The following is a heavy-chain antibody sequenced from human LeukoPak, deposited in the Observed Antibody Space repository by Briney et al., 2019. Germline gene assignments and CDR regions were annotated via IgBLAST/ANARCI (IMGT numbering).Heavy chain of an antibody. CDR1: GGTFSSYA. Sequence: ASVKVSCKASGGTFSSYAISWVRQAPGQGLEWMGRIIPILGIANYAQKFQGRVTITADKSTSTAYMELSSLRSEDTAVYYCARGGAPTFWSGFMDVWGLGTTVTVSS. CDR2: IIPILGIA. V-gene: IGHV1-69*04. J-gene: IGHJ6*02. D-gene: IGHD3-3*01. CDR3: ARGGAPTFWSGFMDV.